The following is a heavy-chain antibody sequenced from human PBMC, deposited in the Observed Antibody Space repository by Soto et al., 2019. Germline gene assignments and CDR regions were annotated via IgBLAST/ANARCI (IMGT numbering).Heavy chain of an antibody. CDR2: IYYSGST. J-gene: IGHJ5*01. CDR1: GCSISSYY. V-gene: IGHV4-59*01. Sequence: PSETLSLTCTVSGCSISSYYWSWIRQPPGKGLEWIGYIYYSGSTNYNPSLKSRVTISVNTSKNQFSLKLSSVTAADTAVYYCARYGSGSSVWFDSWGQGTLVTVSS. CDR3: ARYGSGSSVWFDS. D-gene: IGHD3-10*01.